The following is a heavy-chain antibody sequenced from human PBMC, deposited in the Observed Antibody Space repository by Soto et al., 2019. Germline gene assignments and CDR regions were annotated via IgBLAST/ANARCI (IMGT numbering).Heavy chain of an antibody. J-gene: IGHJ3*02. V-gene: IGHV4-4*08. CDR3: AKLQYTVVTPLAI. Sequence: QVKLQESGPGLVKPSETLSLTCSVSGGSISTYYWSWIRQSPGKGLEFIGCIFTSGGTNYNPALKSRLTISRDTSKNKLSLKLTSVTAADTAVYFCAKLQYTVVTPLAIWGQGTMVTVSS. CDR2: IFTSGGT. CDR1: GGSISTYY. D-gene: IGHD2-21*02.